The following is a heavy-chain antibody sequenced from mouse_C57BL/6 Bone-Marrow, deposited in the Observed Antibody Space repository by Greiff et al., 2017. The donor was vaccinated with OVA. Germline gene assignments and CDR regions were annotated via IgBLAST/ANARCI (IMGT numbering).Heavy chain of an antibody. J-gene: IGHJ1*03. V-gene: IGHV5-12*01. Sequence: EVQRVESGGGLVQPGGSLKLSCAASGFTFSDYYMYWVRQTPEKRLEWVAYISNGGGSTYYPDTVKGRFTISRDNAKNTLYLQMSRLKSEDTAMYYCARITTVVYWYFDVWGTGTTVTVSS. CDR1: GFTFSDYY. CDR3: ARITTVVYWYFDV. CDR2: ISNGGGST. D-gene: IGHD1-1*01.